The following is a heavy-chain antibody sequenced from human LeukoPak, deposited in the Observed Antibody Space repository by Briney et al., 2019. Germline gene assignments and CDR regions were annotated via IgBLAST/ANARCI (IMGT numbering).Heavy chain of an antibody. Sequence: SDPQSLTCGVPGYSISSDHWWGWNRQPPGKGLEWVGYIYYSGSTNYNLSFKSRVTISVDTSKNQFSRKLSSVTAADTAVYYCARALRARITGTTASVYGMDVWGQGTTVTVSS. CDR3: ARALRARITGTTASVYGMDV. V-gene: IGHV4-28*03. CDR1: GYSISSDHW. J-gene: IGHJ6*02. CDR2: IYYSGST. D-gene: IGHD1-20*01.